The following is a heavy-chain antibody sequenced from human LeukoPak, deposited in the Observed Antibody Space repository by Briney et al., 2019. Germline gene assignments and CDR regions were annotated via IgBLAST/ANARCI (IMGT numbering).Heavy chain of an antibody. CDR3: AKDQGYDILTGYSFDY. CDR2: ISSSSSTI. D-gene: IGHD3-9*01. V-gene: IGHV3-48*01. J-gene: IGHJ4*02. Sequence: GGSLRLSCAASGFTFSSYSMNWVRQAPGKGLEWVSYISSSSSTIYYADSVKGRFTISRDNAKNSLYLQMNSLRAEDTAVYYCAKDQGYDILTGYSFDYWGQGTLVTVSS. CDR1: GFTFSSYS.